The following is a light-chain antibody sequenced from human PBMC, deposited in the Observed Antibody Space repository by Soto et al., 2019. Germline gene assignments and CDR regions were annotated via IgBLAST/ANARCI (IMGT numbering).Light chain of an antibody. J-gene: IGLJ1*01. Sequence: QSVLNQPPSASGSPGQSVTISCTGTSRDVGSYNYVSWYQQHPGKAPKLMIYEVYKRPSGVPDCFSGSKSGNTASLTVSGLQAEDEADYSCSSYAGPNRVFGTGPKVTVL. CDR1: SRDVGSYNY. CDR3: SSYAGPNRV. V-gene: IGLV2-8*01. CDR2: EVY.